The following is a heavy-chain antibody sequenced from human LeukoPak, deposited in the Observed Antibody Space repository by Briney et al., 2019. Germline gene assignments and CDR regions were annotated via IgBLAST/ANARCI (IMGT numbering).Heavy chain of an antibody. D-gene: IGHD3-22*01. CDR1: GFTFSSYA. V-gene: IGHV3-64*01. CDR3: ARGLKYYYDSSGYYSFDY. J-gene: IGHJ4*02. Sequence: GGSLRLSCAASGFTFSSYAMHWVRQAPGKGLEYVSAISSNGGSTYYANSVKGRFTISRDNPKNTLYLQMGSLRAEDMAVYYCARGLKYYYDSSGYYSFDYWGQGTLVTVSS. CDR2: ISSNGGST.